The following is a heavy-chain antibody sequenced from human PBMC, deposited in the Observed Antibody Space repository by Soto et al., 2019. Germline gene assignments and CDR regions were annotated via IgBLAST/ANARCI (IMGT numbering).Heavy chain of an antibody. CDR2: IHYSGST. D-gene: IGHD1-7*01. Sequence: PSETLSLTCIVSGGSISSADYYWSWIRQSPGKGLEWIGYIHYSGSTYYNPSLSGRVTISLDMSENRFSLKLRSVTAADTAVYYRARDRSPVKTATGGMDVWGQGTTVTVSS. V-gene: IGHV4-30-4*01. CDR3: ARDRSPVKTATGGMDV. CDR1: GGSISSADYY. J-gene: IGHJ6*02.